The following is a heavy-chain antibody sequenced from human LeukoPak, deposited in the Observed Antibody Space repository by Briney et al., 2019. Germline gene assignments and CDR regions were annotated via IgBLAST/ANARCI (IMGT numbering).Heavy chain of an antibody. CDR3: ARRGAVYDILTGYYPPYFDY. CDR2: IYPGDSDT. CDR1: GYSFTSYW. V-gene: IGHV5-51*03. J-gene: IGHJ4*02. Sequence: PGESLKISCKGSGYSFTSYWIGWVRQMPGKGLEWMVIIYPGDSDTRYSPSFQGQVTISADKSISTAYLQWSSLKASDTAMYYCARRGAVYDILTGYYPPYFDYWGQGTLVTVSS. D-gene: IGHD3-9*01.